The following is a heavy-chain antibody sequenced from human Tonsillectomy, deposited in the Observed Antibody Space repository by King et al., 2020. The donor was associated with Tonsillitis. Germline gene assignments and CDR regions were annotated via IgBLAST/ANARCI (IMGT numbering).Heavy chain of an antibody. D-gene: IGHD3-22*01. CDR2: IIPILGIA. V-gene: IGHV1-69*04. J-gene: IGHJ6*02. Sequence: QAQLVQSGAEVKKPGSSVKVSCKASGGTFSSYAISWVRQAPGQGLEWMGRIIPILGIANYAQKFQGRVTITADKSTSTAYMELSSLRSEDTAVYYCAGGEYNYDSSGYRPHYYYYGMDVWGQGPTVTVSS. CDR3: AGGEYNYDSSGYRPHYYYYGMDV. CDR1: GGTFSSYA.